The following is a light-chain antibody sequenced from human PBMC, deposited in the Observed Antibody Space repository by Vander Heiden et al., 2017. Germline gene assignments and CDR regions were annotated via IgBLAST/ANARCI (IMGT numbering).Light chain of an antibody. CDR2: WAS. Sequence: IVMTQSPYSLAVSLGERATINCKSSQSVLYSSNNKNYLAWYQQKPGQPPKLLIYWASTRESGVPDRFSGSGSGTDFTLTISSLQAEDVAVYYCQQDDSTPPTFGGGTKVEIK. J-gene: IGKJ4*01. CDR1: QSVLYSSNNKNY. V-gene: IGKV4-1*01. CDR3: QQDDSTPPT.